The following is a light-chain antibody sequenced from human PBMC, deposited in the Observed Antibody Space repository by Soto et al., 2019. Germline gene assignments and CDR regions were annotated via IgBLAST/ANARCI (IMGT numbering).Light chain of an antibody. CDR3: QQLNNWPLT. CDR2: DAS. Sequence: EIVLTQSPVTLSLSPGEIAALSCRARQSIRSDLAWSQHKPGQAPRLLSYDASKRATDNPARFGGRGSGIDFTLTISSLEPEDFAVYYCQQLNNWPLTFGGGTKVEIK. CDR1: QSIRSD. V-gene: IGKV3-11*01. J-gene: IGKJ4*01.